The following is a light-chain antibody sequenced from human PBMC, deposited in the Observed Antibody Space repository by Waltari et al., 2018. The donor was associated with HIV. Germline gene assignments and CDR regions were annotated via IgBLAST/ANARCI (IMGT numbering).Light chain of an antibody. CDR3: TSRDDIGHWF. CDR2: GTN. J-gene: IGLJ3*02. Sequence: SSELTQDPAVSVALGQTVRITCQGDSVRTYYASWYQQKPGQAPVLVFYGTNNRPSGIPDRFSGSTSGDTASLTITGAQAEDEADDYCTSRDDIGHWFFGAGTKVTVL. CDR1: SVRTYY. V-gene: IGLV3-19*01.